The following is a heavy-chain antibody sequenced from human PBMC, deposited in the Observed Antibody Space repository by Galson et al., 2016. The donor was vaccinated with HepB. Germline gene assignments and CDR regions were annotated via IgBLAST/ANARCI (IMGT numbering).Heavy chain of an antibody. CDR3: ARWFGQYYFDF. CDR2: IYWDDDK. Sequence: PALVKPTQTLTLTCTLSGFSLSPSGVGVAWIRQPPGKALEWLALIYWDDDKRYSPSLKSRLTITKDTSKNQVVLTMTNMDHVDTGTYYCARWFGQYYFDFWGQGTLVTVSP. D-gene: IGHD3-10*01. J-gene: IGHJ4*02. CDR1: GFSLSPSGVG. V-gene: IGHV2-5*02.